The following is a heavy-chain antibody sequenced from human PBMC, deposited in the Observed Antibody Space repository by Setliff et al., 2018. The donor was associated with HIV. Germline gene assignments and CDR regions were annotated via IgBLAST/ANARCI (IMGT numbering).Heavy chain of an antibody. V-gene: IGHV2-5*01. J-gene: IGHJ4*02. Sequence: SGPTLVNPTPPLTLTCTFSGLSLSTSGVGVGWIRQSPGKALEWLAFIYWNNNKHYSTSLKSRLTVTKDTSKNRVVFTVTNMDPVDTATYYCAYSGRQLRGPYFDFWGQGTPVTVSS. CDR1: GLSLSTSGVG. CDR3: AYSGRQLRGPYFDF. CDR2: IYWNNNK. D-gene: IGHD1-1*01.